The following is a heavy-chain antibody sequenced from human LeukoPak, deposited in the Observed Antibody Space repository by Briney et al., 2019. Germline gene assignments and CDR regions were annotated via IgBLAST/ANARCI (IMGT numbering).Heavy chain of an antibody. V-gene: IGHV4-34*01. J-gene: IGHJ6*02. D-gene: IGHD6-19*01. CDR2: INHSGST. CDR3: ARGPVEQWPVSLYYYGMDV. Sequence: SETLSLTCAVYGGSFSGYYWSWIRQPPGKGLEWIGEINHSGSTNYNPSLKSRVTISVDTSKNQFSLKLSSVTAADTAVYYCARGPVEQWPVSLYYYGMDVWGQGTTVTVSS. CDR1: GGSFSGYY.